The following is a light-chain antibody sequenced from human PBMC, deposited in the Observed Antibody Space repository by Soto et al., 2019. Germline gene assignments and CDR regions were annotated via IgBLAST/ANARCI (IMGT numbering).Light chain of an antibody. CDR1: QSVSSRF. J-gene: IGKJ5*01. CDR2: DAP. CDR3: QQYGGSPVT. Sequence: EIVLTQSPGTLCLSAGESATLSCGASQSVSSRFLAWYQLKPGRAPRVLIYDAPARATGIPDRFSGSGSGTDFTLTTSRLEPEDFAVYYCQQYGGSPVTFGQGTRLENK. V-gene: IGKV3D-20*01.